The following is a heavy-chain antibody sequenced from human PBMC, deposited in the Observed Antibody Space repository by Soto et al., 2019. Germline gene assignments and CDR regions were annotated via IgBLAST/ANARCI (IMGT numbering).Heavy chain of an antibody. D-gene: IGHD3-22*01. CDR3: ARAYNLSYHYDSPNYGDFDF. J-gene: IGHJ4*02. CDR2: IIPSFGTP. V-gene: IGHV1-69*12. CDR1: GGTSRNYV. Sequence: QVQLMQSGPEIKKPGSSVKVSCKDSGGTSRNYVISWVRQAPGQGLEWMGGIIPSFGTPTYAQKFQGRVTIPAHGSTGAAYVELSSLRSEETAGYYCARAYNLSYHYDSPNYGDFDFWGLGTVVTVSS.